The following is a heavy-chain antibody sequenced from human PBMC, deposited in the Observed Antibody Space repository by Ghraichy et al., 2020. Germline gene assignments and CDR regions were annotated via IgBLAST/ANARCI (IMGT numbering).Heavy chain of an antibody. CDR3: ARDVDYIHAFDI. CDR1: GGSISSYY. CDR2: IYYSGST. V-gene: IGHV4-59*01. J-gene: IGHJ3*02. Sequence: SETLSLTCTVSGGSISSYYWSWIRQPPGKGLEWIGYIYYSGSTNYNPSLKSRVTISVDTSKNQFSLKLSSVTAADTAVYYCARDVDYIHAFDIWGQGTMVTVSS. D-gene: IGHD4-11*01.